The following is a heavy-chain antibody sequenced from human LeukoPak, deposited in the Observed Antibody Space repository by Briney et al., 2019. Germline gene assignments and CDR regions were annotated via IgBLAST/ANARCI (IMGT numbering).Heavy chain of an antibody. CDR1: GGSFSGYY. CDR3: ARAPYYDYGWGSLASAFDI. Sequence: SETLSLTCAVYGGSFSGYYWSWIRQPPGKGLEWIGEINHSGSTNYNPSLKSRVTISVDTSKNQFSLKLSSVTAADTAVYYCARAPYYDYGWGSLASAFDIWGQGTMVTVSS. V-gene: IGHV4-34*01. D-gene: IGHD3-16*01. CDR2: INHSGST. J-gene: IGHJ3*02.